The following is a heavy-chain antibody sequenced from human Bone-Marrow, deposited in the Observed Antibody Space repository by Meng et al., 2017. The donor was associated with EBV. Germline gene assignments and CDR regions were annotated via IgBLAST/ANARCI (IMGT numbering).Heavy chain of an antibody. V-gene: IGHV1-69*01. J-gene: IGHJ4*02. CDR1: GGTLHSDA. Sequence: GQVARAGAEVKKPGSSVKVSCWPSGGTLHSDAVSRVRQAPGQGLEWMGGLIPMSGAPHYAQKFQGRVTITADESTSTHYMDLSNLRSDDTAMYYCASESGRGFTPDYWGQGTLVTVSS. CDR3: ASESGRGFTPDY. D-gene: IGHD3-10*01. CDR2: LIPMSGAP.